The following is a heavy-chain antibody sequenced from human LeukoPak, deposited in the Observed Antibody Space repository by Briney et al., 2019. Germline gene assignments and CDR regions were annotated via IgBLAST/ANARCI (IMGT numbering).Heavy chain of an antibody. J-gene: IGHJ4*02. V-gene: IGHV3-13*01. CDR2: IGTAGDT. D-gene: IGHD6-13*01. CDR1: GFTFSSYD. CDR3: ARQENTAAGFDY. Sequence: GSMRLSCAASGFTFSSYDMHWVRQATGKGLEWVSAIGTAGDTYYPGSVKGRFTISRENAKNSLYLQMNSLRAEDTAVYYCARQENTAAGFDYWGQGTLVTVSS.